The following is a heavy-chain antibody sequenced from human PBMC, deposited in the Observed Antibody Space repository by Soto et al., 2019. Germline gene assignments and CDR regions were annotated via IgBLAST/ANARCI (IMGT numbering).Heavy chain of an antibody. Sequence: SETLSLTCTVSGGSISSSSYYWGWIRQPPWKGLEWIGSIYYSGSTYYNPSLKSRVTISVDTSKNQFSLKLSSVTAADTAVYYCAREGYYDILTGYFANWFDPWGQGXLVTVYS. CDR2: IYYSGST. J-gene: IGHJ5*02. CDR1: GGSISSSSYY. CDR3: AREGYYDILTGYFANWFDP. V-gene: IGHV4-39*02. D-gene: IGHD3-9*01.